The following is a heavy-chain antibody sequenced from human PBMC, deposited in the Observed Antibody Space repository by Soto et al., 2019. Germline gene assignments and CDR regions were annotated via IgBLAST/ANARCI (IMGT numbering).Heavy chain of an antibody. D-gene: IGHD3-10*01. CDR3: ARKAESYGFDI. J-gene: IGHJ3*02. Sequence: QVQLVQSGAEVKKPGSSVKVSCKASGGTFSNYAINWVRQAPGQGLEWMGGFIPIFDAANYAQNFRGRVTITADESTSKAYMELSGLRSEATAMYYCARKAESYGFDIWGQGTLVTVS. CDR2: FIPIFDAA. CDR1: GGTFSNYA. V-gene: IGHV1-69*01.